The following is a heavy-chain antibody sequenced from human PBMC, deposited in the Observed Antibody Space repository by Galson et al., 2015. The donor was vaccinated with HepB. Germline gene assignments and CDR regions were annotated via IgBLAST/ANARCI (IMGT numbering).Heavy chain of an antibody. CDR3: AKGQPRTSIFGVVIMAWDY. CDR1: GFTFSSCA. Sequence: SLRLSCAASGFTFSSCAMTWVRQAPGKGLEWISSIGGSGFDTYYADSVKGRFTISRDNSKNTVYLQMNSLRVDDTAVYFCAKGQPRTSIFGVVIMAWDYWGQGTLVTVSS. V-gene: IGHV3-23*01. J-gene: IGHJ4*02. CDR2: IGGSGFDT. D-gene: IGHD3-3*02.